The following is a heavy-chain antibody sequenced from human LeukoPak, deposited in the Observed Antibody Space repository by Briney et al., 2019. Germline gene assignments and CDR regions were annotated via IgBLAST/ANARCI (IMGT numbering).Heavy chain of an antibody. V-gene: IGHV1-24*01. J-gene: IGHJ4*02. CDR1: GYTLTELS. Sequence: ASVKVSCKVSGYTLTELSMHWVRQAPGKGLEWMGGFDPEDGETIYAQEFQGRVTMTEDTSTDTAYMELSSLRSEDTAVYYCATDRRYYYDSSGNYWGQGTLVTVSS. CDR2: FDPEDGET. D-gene: IGHD3-22*01. CDR3: ATDRRYYYDSSGNY.